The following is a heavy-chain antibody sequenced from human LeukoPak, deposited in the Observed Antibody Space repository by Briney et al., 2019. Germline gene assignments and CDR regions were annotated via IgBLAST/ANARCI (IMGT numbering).Heavy chain of an antibody. Sequence: GASVKVSCKASGYTFTSYAMNWVRQAPGQGLEWMGWISAYNGNTNYAQKLQGRVTMTTDTSTSTAYMELRSLRSDDTAVYYCARGGRFGELLSYFDYWGQGTLVTVSS. V-gene: IGHV1-18*01. CDR2: ISAYNGNT. CDR1: GYTFTSYA. J-gene: IGHJ4*02. CDR3: ARGGRFGELLSYFDY. D-gene: IGHD3-10*01.